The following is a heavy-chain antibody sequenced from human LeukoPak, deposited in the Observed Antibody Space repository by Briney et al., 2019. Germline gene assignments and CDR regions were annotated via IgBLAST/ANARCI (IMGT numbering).Heavy chain of an antibody. Sequence: ASVKVSCKASRYTFTSYDINWVRQASGQGLEWMGWMNPNSGNTGYAQKFQGRVTMTRNTSISTAYMELSSLRSEDTAVYYCARGDEAYCSGGSCYPSYWGQGTLVTVSS. CDR1: RYTFTSYD. CDR2: MNPNSGNT. D-gene: IGHD2-15*01. CDR3: ARGDEAYCSGGSCYPSY. J-gene: IGHJ4*02. V-gene: IGHV1-8*01.